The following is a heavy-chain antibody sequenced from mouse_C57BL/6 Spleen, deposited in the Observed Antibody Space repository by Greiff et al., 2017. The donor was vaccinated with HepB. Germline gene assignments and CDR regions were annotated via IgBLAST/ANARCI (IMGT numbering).Heavy chain of an antibody. CDR1: GYTFTSYW. CDR3: ARRGFYDGYLDY. D-gene: IGHD2-3*01. Sequence: QVQLQQPGAELVRPGSSVKLSCKASGYTFTSYWMDWVKQRPGQGLEWIGNIYPSDSETHYNQKFKDKATLTVDKSSSTAYMQLSSLTSEDSAVYYCARRGFYDGYLDYWGQGTTLTVSS. V-gene: IGHV1-61*01. J-gene: IGHJ2*01. CDR2: IYPSDSET.